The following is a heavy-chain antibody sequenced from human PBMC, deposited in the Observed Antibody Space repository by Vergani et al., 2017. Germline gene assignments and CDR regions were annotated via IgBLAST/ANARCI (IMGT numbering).Heavy chain of an antibody. CDR3: AKVSSGFWSGQGAFDI. D-gene: IGHD3-3*01. Sequence: QVQLVESGGGVVQPGRSLRLSCAASGFTFSSYGMHWVRQAPGKGLEWVAVISYDGSNKYYADSVKGRFTISRDNSKNTLYLQMNSLRADDTAVYYCAKVSSGFWSGQGAFDIWGQGTMVTVSS. J-gene: IGHJ3*02. CDR2: ISYDGSNK. CDR1: GFTFSSYG. V-gene: IGHV3-30*18.